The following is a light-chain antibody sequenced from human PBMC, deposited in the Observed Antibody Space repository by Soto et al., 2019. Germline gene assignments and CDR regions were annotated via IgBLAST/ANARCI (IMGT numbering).Light chain of an antibody. CDR2: AAS. CDR3: QQYGSTLPIT. J-gene: IGKJ3*01. V-gene: IGKV3-20*01. CDR1: QSVSSTY. Sequence: EIVLTQSPGTLSLSPGDRATVSCRASQSVSSTYLSWYQQKPGQAPRLLIYAASKRATGTPVRFSGSGSGTDFTLTISRLEPEDGAVYFCQQYGSTLPITFGPGTKVDI.